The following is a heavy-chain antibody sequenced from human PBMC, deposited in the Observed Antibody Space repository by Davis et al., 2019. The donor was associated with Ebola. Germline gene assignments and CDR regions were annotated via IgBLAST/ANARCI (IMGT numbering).Heavy chain of an antibody. CDR3: ARDTIEGATTFDH. CDR2: ISSSSSYI. Sequence: GESLKISCAASGFTFSSYSMNWVRQAPGKGLEWVSSISSSSSYIYYADSVKGRFTISRDNAKNSLYLQMNSLTVEDTAVYFCARDTIEGATTFDHWGQGTLVTVSS. V-gene: IGHV3-21*01. D-gene: IGHD1-26*01. J-gene: IGHJ5*02. CDR1: GFTFSSYS.